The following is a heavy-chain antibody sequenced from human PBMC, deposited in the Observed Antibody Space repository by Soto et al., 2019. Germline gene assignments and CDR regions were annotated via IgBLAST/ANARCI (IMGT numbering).Heavy chain of an antibody. V-gene: IGHV1-69*06. CDR2: IIPIFGTA. Sequence: SVKVSCKASGGTFSSYAISWVRQAPGQGLEWMGGIIPIFGTANYAQKFQGRVTITADKSTSTAYMELSSLRSEDTAVYYCASLTQYCTNGVCFDYWGQGTLVTVSS. J-gene: IGHJ4*02. D-gene: IGHD2-8*01. CDR3: ASLTQYCTNGVCFDY. CDR1: GGTFSSYA.